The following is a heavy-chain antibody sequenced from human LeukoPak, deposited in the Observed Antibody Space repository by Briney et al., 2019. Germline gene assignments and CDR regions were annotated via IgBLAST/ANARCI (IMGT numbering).Heavy chain of an antibody. CDR3: ARDFSPKRRIAAAPDWFDP. J-gene: IGHJ5*02. D-gene: IGHD6-13*01. Sequence: GASVKVSYKASGYTFTSYGISWVRQAPGHGLEWMGWISAYDGNTNYAQKLQSRVTMTTDISTSTAYMELRSLRSDDAAGYYCARDFSPKRRIAAAPDWFDPWGQRTLVTVSS. CDR1: GYTFTSYG. V-gene: IGHV1-18*01. CDR2: ISAYDGNT.